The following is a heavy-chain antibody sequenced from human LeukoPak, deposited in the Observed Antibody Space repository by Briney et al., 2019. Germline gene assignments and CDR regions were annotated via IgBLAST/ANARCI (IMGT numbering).Heavy chain of an antibody. D-gene: IGHD1-7*01. V-gene: IGHV5-51*01. Sequence: GESLKISCKGSGYSFTSYWIGWVRQMPGKGLEWMGIIYPSDSDTKYSPSFQGQVTISADKSISIAYLQRSSLKASDTAMYYCARQLTGTTGLIWGQGTLVTVSS. CDR2: IYPSDSDT. CDR3: ARQLTGTTGLI. J-gene: IGHJ4*02. CDR1: GYSFTSYW.